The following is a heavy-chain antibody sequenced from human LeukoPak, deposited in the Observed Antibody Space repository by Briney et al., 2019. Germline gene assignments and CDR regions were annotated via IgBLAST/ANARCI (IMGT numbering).Heavy chain of an antibody. Sequence: SVKVSCKASGGTFSSYAICWVRQAPGQGLEWMGRIIPIFGIANYAQKFQGRVTITADKSTSTAYMELSSLRSEDTAVYYCAGESRPNYYDSSGYRFDYWGQGTLVTVSS. CDR3: AGESRPNYYDSSGYRFDY. CDR2: IIPIFGIA. D-gene: IGHD3-22*01. V-gene: IGHV1-69*04. CDR1: GGTFSSYA. J-gene: IGHJ4*02.